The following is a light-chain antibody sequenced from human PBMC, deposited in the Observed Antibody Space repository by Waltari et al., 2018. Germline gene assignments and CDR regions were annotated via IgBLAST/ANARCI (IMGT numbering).Light chain of an antibody. CDR1: SWHSSYA. V-gene: IGLV4-69*01. J-gene: IGLJ2*01. Sequence: QLVLSQSPSASASLGASVKLTCTLSSWHSSYAIAWHQQQPETGPRYLMKLNSDGSHSKGDGIPDRFSGSSSGAERYLTISSLQSEDEADYYCQTWGTGIRVFGGGTKLTVL. CDR3: QTWGTGIRV. CDR2: LNSDGSH.